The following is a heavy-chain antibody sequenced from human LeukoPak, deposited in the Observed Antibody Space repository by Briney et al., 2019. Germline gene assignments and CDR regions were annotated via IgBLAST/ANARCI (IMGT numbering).Heavy chain of an antibody. CDR3: ARSSGYYSAPDWYFDL. V-gene: IGHV4-59*08. J-gene: IGHJ2*01. Sequence: SETLSLTCTVSGVSITTDYWSWIRQPPGKGLEWIGYIYYSGNTNYNPSLKSRITISLDTSKNQFSLKLSSVTAADTAVYFCARSSGYYSAPDWYFDLWGRGTLVTVSS. CDR1: GVSITTDY. CDR2: IYYSGNT. D-gene: IGHD3-22*01.